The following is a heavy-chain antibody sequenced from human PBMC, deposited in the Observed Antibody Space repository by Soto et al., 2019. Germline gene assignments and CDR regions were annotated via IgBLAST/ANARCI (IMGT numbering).Heavy chain of an antibody. Sequence: HPGGSLRLSCAASGFPFSSDEMNWVRQSPGKGREWVSYISSSGSTIYYADSVKGRFTISRDNAKKSLYLQMNSLRAEETAVYYCESRYFRDGYNYDYGMDVWGQGNTVTVSS. D-gene: IGHD5-12*01. J-gene: IGHJ6*02. CDR3: ESRYFRDGYNYDYGMDV. CDR2: ISSSGSTI. CDR1: GFPFSSDE. V-gene: IGHV3-48*03.